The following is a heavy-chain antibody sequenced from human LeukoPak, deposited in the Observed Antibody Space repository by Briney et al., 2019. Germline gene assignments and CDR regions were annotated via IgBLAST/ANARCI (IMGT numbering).Heavy chain of an antibody. J-gene: IGHJ4*02. CDR2: IYSGGST. Sequence: QTGGSLRLSCAASGFTVSSNYMSWVRQAPGKGLEWVSVIYSGGSTYHADSVKGRFTISRDNSKNTLYLQMNSLRAEDTAVYYCARDRRQLGYDYWGQGTLVTVSS. V-gene: IGHV3-66*01. CDR1: GFTVSSNY. CDR3: ARDRRQLGYDY. D-gene: IGHD6-6*01.